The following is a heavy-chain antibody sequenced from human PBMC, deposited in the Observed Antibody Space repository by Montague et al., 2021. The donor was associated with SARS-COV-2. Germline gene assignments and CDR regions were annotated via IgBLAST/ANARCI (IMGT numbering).Heavy chain of an antibody. V-gene: IGHV4-4*07. CDR1: GGSIRSYS. CDR2: IFASGGT. D-gene: IGHD3-10*01. J-gene: IGHJ4*02. CDR3: ARDGGFYGSGGYSL. Sequence: SDTLSLTCTVSGGSIRSYSWSWIRQPAAKGLDWIGRIFASGGTIYSPSLRSRVSMSVDASKNQFSLILTSVTAADTGVYFCARDGGFYGSGGYSLWGQGTLVTVSS.